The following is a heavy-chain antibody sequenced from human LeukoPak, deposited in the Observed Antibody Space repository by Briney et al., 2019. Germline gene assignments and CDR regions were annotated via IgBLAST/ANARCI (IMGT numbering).Heavy chain of an antibody. CDR3: ARDKEYGSSGYYRLDY. V-gene: IGHV1-46*01. CDR2: INPSGGST. Sequence: ASVTVSFKASVYTFTSYYMHWVRQAPGQGLEWMGIINPSGGSTSYAQKFQGRVTMTMDMPLSTVYMGLSSLRSEDTAVYYCARDKEYGSSGYYRLDYWGQGTLVTVSS. J-gene: IGHJ4*02. D-gene: IGHD3-22*01. CDR1: VYTFTSYY.